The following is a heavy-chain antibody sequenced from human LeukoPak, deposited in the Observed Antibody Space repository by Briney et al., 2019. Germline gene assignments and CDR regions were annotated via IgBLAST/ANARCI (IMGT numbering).Heavy chain of an antibody. D-gene: IGHD3-16*01. Sequence: SETLSPTCTVSGGSISSYYWSWIRQPPGKGLEWIGYIYYSGSTNYNPSLKSRVTISVDTSKNQFSLKLSSVTAADTAVYYCARDPGDGKFDYWGQGTLVTVSS. CDR3: ARDPGDGKFDY. J-gene: IGHJ4*02. CDR2: IYYSGST. V-gene: IGHV4-59*01. CDR1: GGSISSYY.